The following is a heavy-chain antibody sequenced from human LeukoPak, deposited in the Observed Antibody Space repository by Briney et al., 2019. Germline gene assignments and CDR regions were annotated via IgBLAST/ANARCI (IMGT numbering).Heavy chain of an antibody. V-gene: IGHV3-48*01. J-gene: IGHJ4*02. D-gene: IGHD5-18*01. CDR2: ISSSSSTI. Sequence: GGSLRLSCAASGFTFSSYSMNWVRQAPGKGLEWVSYISSSSSTIYYADSVKGRFTISRDSAKNSLYLQMNSLRAEDTAVYYCARDKAIRGYSYGLDYWGQGTLVTVSS. CDR1: GFTFSSYS. CDR3: ARDKAIRGYSYGLDY.